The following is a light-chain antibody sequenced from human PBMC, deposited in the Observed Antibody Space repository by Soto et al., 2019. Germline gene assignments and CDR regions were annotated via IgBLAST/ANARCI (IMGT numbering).Light chain of an antibody. CDR3: ALWDDSLNGLV. CDR2: RNN. V-gene: IGLV1-44*01. CDR1: SSNIGSKS. Sequence: QSVLTQPPSASGTPGQRVTISCSGSSSNIGSKSVNWYQQVPGTAPRLLIYRNNQRPSGVPDRFSGSKSGSSASLAISGLQSQDEADYYCALWDDSLNGLVFGTGTKLTV. J-gene: IGLJ1*01.